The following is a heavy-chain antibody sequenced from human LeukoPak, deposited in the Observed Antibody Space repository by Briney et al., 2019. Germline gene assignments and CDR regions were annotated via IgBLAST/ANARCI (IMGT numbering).Heavy chain of an antibody. V-gene: IGHV1-69*13. CDR1: GGTFSSYA. D-gene: IGHD3-3*01. Sequence: SVKVSGMASGGTFSSYAISWVRQAPGQGLEWMGGIIPIFGAPNYAQKFQGRVTITADESTSTAYMELSSLRSEDTAVYYCARCYDLWIGYYRWLDPWGQGTLVTVSS. CDR3: ARCYDLWIGYYRWLDP. CDR2: IIPIFGAP. J-gene: IGHJ5*02.